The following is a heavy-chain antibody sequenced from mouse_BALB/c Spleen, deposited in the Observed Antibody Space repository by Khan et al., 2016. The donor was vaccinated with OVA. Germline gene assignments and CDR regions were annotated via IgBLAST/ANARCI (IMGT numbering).Heavy chain of an antibody. CDR3: ARRGLRWDFDY. CDR2: INPSTGYT. J-gene: IGHJ2*01. D-gene: IGHD1-1*01. CDR1: GYTFINYW. Sequence: QVQLKESGAELAKPGASVKMSCKASGYTFINYWILWVKQRPGQGLEWIGYINPSTGYTEYNQNFKDKATLTADKSSSTAYMQLSSLTSDDSAVYYCARRGLRWDFDYWGQGTTLTVSS. V-gene: IGHV1-7*01.